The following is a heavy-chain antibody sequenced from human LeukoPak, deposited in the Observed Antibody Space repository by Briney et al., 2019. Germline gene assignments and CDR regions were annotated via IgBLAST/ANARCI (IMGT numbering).Heavy chain of an antibody. CDR3: AKRVEYCSSTSCYGYFDY. Sequence: PGGSLRLSCAASGFTFDDYAMHWVRQAPGKGLEWVSGISWNSGSIGYADSVKGRFTISRDNAKNSLYLQMNSLRAEDTALYYCAKRVEYCSSTSCYGYFDYWGQGTLVTVSS. D-gene: IGHD2-2*01. J-gene: IGHJ4*02. V-gene: IGHV3-9*01. CDR2: ISWNSGSI. CDR1: GFTFDDYA.